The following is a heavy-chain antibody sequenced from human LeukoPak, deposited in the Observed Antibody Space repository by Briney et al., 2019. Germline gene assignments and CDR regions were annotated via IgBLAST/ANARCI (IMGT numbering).Heavy chain of an antibody. D-gene: IGHD4-17*01. CDR2: IYTSGST. J-gene: IGHJ4*02. CDR3: ARGHLSNPAPDLYGDYDYFDY. Sequence: PSETLSLTCTVSGGSISSYYWSWIRQPAGKGLEWIGRIYTSGSTNYNPSLKSRVTISVDKSKNQFSLKLSSVTAADTAVYYCARGHLSNPAPDLYGDYDYFDYWGQGTLVTVSS. CDR1: GGSISSYY. V-gene: IGHV4-4*07.